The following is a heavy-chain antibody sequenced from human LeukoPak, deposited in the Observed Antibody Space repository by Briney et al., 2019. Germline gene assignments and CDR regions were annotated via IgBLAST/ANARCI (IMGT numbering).Heavy chain of an antibody. V-gene: IGHV3-74*01. CDR1: GFTFKLYW. CDR3: VRGGPSTWS. D-gene: IGHD2-15*01. J-gene: IGHJ5*02. CDR2: INDDGSDT. Sequence: GGSLRLSCAASGFTFKLYWMHWVRHVPGKGPVWVARINDDGSDTVYADSVKGRFTISRDDAKNMLFLQMNSLRGEDTAVYHCVRGGPSTWSWGQGTLVTVSS.